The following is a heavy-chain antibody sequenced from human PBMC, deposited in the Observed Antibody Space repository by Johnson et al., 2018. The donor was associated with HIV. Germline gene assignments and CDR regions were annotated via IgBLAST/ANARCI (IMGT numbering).Heavy chain of an antibody. J-gene: IGHJ3*02. D-gene: IGHD3-22*01. CDR2: ISYDGSNK. V-gene: IGHV3-30*03. Sequence: QVQLVESGGGVVQPGRSLRLSCAASGFTFSSYGMHWVRQAPGKGLEWVAVISYDGSNKYYADSVKGRFTISRDNSKNTLYLQMNSLSAEDTAVYYCARVTKYYFDSSVDAFDIWGQGTVVTVSS. CDR3: ARVTKYYFDSSVDAFDI. CDR1: GFTFSSYG.